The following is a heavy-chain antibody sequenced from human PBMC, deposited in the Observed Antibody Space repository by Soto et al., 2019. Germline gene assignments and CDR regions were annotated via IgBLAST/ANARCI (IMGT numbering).Heavy chain of an antibody. D-gene: IGHD2-15*01. CDR3: AHKGGRGAAMDV. Sequence: QITLKESGPTLVKPTQTLTLTCTFSGFSLSSRGVGVGWIRQPTGKALEWLRLIYWDDDERYSPSLKSRLTITKDTSKNQVVLTLTNMDPVDTATYFCAHKGGRGAAMDVWGQGTTVTVSS. V-gene: IGHV2-5*02. CDR1: GFSLSSRGVG. J-gene: IGHJ6*02. CDR2: IYWDDDE.